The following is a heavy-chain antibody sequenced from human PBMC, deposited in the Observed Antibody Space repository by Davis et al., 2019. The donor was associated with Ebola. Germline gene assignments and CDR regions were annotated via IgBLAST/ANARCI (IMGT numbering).Heavy chain of an antibody. CDR1: GFTFSSHS. Sequence: GESLKISCAASGFTFSSHSMNWVRQAPGKGLEWVSSISSSSSYIYYADSVKGRFTISRDNAKNSLYLQMNSLRAEDTAVYYCARRGLGRGYPHYWGQGTLVTVSS. CDR2: ISSSSSYI. J-gene: IGHJ4*02. D-gene: IGHD5-18*01. CDR3: ARRGLGRGYPHY. V-gene: IGHV3-21*01.